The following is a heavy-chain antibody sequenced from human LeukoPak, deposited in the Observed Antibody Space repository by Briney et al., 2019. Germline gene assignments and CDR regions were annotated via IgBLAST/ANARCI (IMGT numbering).Heavy chain of an antibody. CDR2: INHSGST. D-gene: IGHD5-18*01. V-gene: IGHV4-34*01. CDR1: GGSFSGYY. J-gene: IGHJ4*02. CDR3: ARGAQLWDH. Sequence: PSETLSLTCAVYGGSFSGYYWSWIRQAPGKGLEWIGEINHSGSTNYNPSLKSRVTISVDTSKNQFSLKLSSVTAADTAVYYCARGAQLWDHWGQGTLVTVSS.